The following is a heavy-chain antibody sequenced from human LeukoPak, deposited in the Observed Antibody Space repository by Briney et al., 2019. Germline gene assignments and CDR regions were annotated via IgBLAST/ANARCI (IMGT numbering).Heavy chain of an antibody. Sequence: SETLSLTCTVSGGSISNYYWTWIRQPPGKGLEWIGYIYYSGSTNYSPSLKSRVTISVDTSKNQFSLKLSSVTAADTAMYYCARASDRLQPPDYWGQGTLVAVSS. CDR2: IYYSGST. CDR3: ARASDRLQPPDY. CDR1: GGSISNYY. V-gene: IGHV4-59*01. J-gene: IGHJ4*02. D-gene: IGHD4-11*01.